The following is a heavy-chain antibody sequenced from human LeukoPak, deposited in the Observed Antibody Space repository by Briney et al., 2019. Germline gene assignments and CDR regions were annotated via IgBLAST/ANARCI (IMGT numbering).Heavy chain of an antibody. CDR3: AKYITVTTNSYYYYMDV. CDR1: GFTFSSYA. V-gene: IGHV3-30-3*01. J-gene: IGHJ6*03. D-gene: IGHD4-11*01. Sequence: PGGSLRLSCAASGFTFSSYAMHWVRQAPGKGLEWVAVISYDGSNKYYADSVKGRFTISRDNSKNTLHLQMTSLRAEDTAVYYCAKYITVTTNSYYYYMDVWGKGTTVTVSS. CDR2: ISYDGSNK.